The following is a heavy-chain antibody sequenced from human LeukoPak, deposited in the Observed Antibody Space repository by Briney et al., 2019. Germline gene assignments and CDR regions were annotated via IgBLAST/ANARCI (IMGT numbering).Heavy chain of an antibody. J-gene: IGHJ4*02. V-gene: IGHV1-2*02. CDR1: GYTXTGYY. D-gene: IGHD2-15*01. CDR2: INPNSGGT. CDR3: ARAEGGGRKKY. Sequence: ASVTVSCKASGYTXTGYYMHGVRQAPGQGLEWMEWINPNSGGTNYAQKFQGRVTMTRDTSISTAYMELSSLRSDDAAVYYCARAEGGGRKKYWGQGTLVTVSS.